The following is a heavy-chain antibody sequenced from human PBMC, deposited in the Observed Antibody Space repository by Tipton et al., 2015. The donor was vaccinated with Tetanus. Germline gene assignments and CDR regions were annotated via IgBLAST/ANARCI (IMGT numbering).Heavy chain of an antibody. CDR1: GYTFTSYG. CDR3: ARGTMHSSGWYRANWFDP. CDR2: ISAYNGNT. Sequence: QLVQSGAEVKKPEASVKVSCKASGYTFTSYGISWVRQAPGQGLERMGWISAYNGNTNYAQKLQGRVTMTTDTSTRPAYMELRSLRSDETAVYCCARGTMHSSGWYRANWFDPWGQGTLVTVSS. D-gene: IGHD6-19*01. J-gene: IGHJ5*02. V-gene: IGHV1-18*04.